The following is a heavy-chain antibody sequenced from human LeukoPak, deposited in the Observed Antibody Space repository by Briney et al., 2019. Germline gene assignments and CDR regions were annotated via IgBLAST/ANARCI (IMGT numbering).Heavy chain of an antibody. V-gene: IGHV4-38-2*02. CDR1: GYSISSGYY. CDR3: ARSPRD. CDR2: IYHSGST. Sequence: SETLSLTCTVSGYSISSGYYWDWIRQPPGKGLEWIGSIYHSGSTYYNPSLKSRVTISVDTSKNQFSLKLSSVTAADTAVYYCARSPRDWGQGTLVTVSS. J-gene: IGHJ4*02.